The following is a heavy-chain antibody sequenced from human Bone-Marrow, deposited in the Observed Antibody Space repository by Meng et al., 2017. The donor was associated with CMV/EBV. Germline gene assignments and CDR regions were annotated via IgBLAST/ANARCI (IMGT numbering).Heavy chain of an antibody. CDR3: ASGMWLPFDY. J-gene: IGHJ4*02. CDR1: GFTFSGYA. Sequence: GESPKISCAASGFTFSGYAMSWVRQAPGKGLEWVSTIFGRGDTTYYAESVKGRFTISRDNSKNTLYLQMNSLRAEDTAIYYCASGMWLPFDYWGQGTLVTVSS. D-gene: IGHD3-22*01. V-gene: IGHV3-23*01. CDR2: IFGRGDTT.